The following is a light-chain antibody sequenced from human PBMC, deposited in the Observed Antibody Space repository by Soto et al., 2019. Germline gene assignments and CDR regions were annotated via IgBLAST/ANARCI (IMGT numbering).Light chain of an antibody. V-gene: IGKV3-15*01. CDR2: DAA. Sequence: EILLTQSPDTLSVSLGERATLSCRASQSVGTHLAGYQQKPGQAPRLLIFDAAKRTTGTPDRVSGSGSGTELTLTIRGLQSDDLAVYYWQQKSEWSTFGQGTKVDIK. CDR1: QSVGTH. J-gene: IGKJ1*01. CDR3: QQKSEWST.